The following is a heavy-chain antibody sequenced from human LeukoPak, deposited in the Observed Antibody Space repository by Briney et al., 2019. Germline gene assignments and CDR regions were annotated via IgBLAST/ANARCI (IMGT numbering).Heavy chain of an antibody. CDR3: ARDDSARDDSGAYHY. Sequence: SETLSLTCTVSGDSMNNFYWTWIRQSAGKGLEWIGRVHLSGSTNYSRSLRSRVAISLDRSRNQFSLKLTSVTAADTAVYYCARDDSARDDSGAYHYWGQGTLVTVSS. D-gene: IGHD1-26*01. CDR1: GDSMNNFY. CDR2: VHLSGST. J-gene: IGHJ4*02. V-gene: IGHV4-4*07.